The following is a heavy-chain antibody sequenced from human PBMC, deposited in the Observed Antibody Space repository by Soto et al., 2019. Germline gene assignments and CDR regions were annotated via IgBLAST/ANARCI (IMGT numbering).Heavy chain of an antibody. V-gene: IGHV3-74*01. D-gene: IGHD3-16*01. CDR1: GFTFSYYW. Sequence: EVQLVESGGGLVRPGGSLRLSCAASGFTFSYYWMHWVRQAPGKGLVWVSRIHSDGSSTTYADFVKGRFIISRDNARNTVDLQMNSVRVEDTAVYYCARGDIGAFDLWGQGTVVTVSS. CDR2: IHSDGSST. J-gene: IGHJ3*01. CDR3: ARGDIGAFDL.